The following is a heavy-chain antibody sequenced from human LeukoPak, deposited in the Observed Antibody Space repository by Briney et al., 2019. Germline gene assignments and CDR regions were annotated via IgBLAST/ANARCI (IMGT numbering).Heavy chain of an antibody. J-gene: IGHJ4*02. V-gene: IGHV4-30-2*01. CDR3: AREDRIAAAGSFDY. Sequence: SQTLSLTCTVSGGSISSGGYYWSWIRQPPGKGLEWIGYIYYSGSTYYNPSLKSRVTISVDRSKNQFSLKLSSVTAADTAVHYCAREDRIAAAGSFDYWGQGTLVTVSS. CDR2: IYYSGST. D-gene: IGHD6-13*01. CDR1: GGSISSGGYY.